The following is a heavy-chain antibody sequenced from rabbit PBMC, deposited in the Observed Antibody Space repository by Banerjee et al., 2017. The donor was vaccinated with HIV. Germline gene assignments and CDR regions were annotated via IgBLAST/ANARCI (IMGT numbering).Heavy chain of an antibody. CDR2: IYTGSSGST. V-gene: IGHV1S40*01. CDR1: GFSFSSSYW. D-gene: IGHD4-1*01. J-gene: IGHJ6*01. CDR3: ARGSSNSDWSLEL. Sequence: QSLEESGGDLVKPGASLTLTCTASGFSFSSSYWICWVRQAPGKGLEWIACIYTGSSGSTYYASWATGRFTISKTSSTTVTLQLNSLTDADTATYFCARGSSNSDWSLELWGPGTLVTV.